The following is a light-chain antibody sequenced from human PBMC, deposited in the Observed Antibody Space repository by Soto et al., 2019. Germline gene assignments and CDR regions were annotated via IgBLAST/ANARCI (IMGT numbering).Light chain of an antibody. CDR3: QQYNNWPRT. V-gene: IGKV3-15*01. CDR1: QSVSSN. CDR2: GAS. Sequence: EIGMTQSPATLSVSPGERATLSCRARQSVSSNLAWYQQKPGQAPRLLIYGASTRATGIPARFSGSGSGTEFTLTISSLQSEDFAVYYCQQYNNWPRTFGQGTKVDI. J-gene: IGKJ1*01.